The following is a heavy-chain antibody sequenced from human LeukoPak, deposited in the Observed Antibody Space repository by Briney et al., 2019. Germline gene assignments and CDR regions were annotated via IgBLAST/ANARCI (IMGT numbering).Heavy chain of an antibody. D-gene: IGHD3-22*01. V-gene: IGHV4-59*01. CDR2: IYYSGST. CDR3: ARASFDSSGYGAFDI. CDR1: GGSISSYY. J-gene: IGHJ3*02. Sequence: PSETLSLTCSVSGGSISSYYWIWIRQPPGKGLEWIGYIYYSGSTNYNSSLKSRVTISVDTSKNQFSLKLNSVAAAHTAVYYCARASFDSSGYGAFDIWGQGTMVTVSS.